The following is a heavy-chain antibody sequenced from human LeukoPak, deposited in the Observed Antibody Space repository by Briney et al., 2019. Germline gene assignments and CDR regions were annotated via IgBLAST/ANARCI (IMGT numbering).Heavy chain of an antibody. Sequence: GGSLRLSCAASGFTFSSYWMSWVRQAPGKGQEWVANIKQDGSEKYYVDSVKGRFTISRDNAKNSLYLQMNSLRAEDTAVYYCARTGDYGWFDPWGQGTLVTVSS. CDR2: IKQDGSEK. J-gene: IGHJ5*02. D-gene: IGHD4-17*01. CDR3: ARTGDYGWFDP. CDR1: GFTFSSYW. V-gene: IGHV3-7*01.